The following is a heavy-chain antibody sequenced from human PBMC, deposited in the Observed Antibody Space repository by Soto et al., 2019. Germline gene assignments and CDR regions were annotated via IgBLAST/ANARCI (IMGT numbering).Heavy chain of an antibody. V-gene: IGHV3-48*01. CDR3: ARAHFDWFFGY. CDR2: ISSSTDTI. CDR1: GFTFSSYS. Sequence: PGGSLRLSCAASGFTFSSYSMNWVRQAPGKGLEWVSYISSSTDTIYYADSVKGRFTISRDNAKNSLYLQMNSLRAEDTAVYYCARAHFDWFFGYWGQGTLVSVSS. J-gene: IGHJ4*02. D-gene: IGHD3-9*01.